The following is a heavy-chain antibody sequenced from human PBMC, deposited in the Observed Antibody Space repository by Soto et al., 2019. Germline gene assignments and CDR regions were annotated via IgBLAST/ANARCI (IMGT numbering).Heavy chain of an antibody. CDR1: GGSISSYY. D-gene: IGHD3-3*01. J-gene: IGHJ6*02. CDR2: IYTSGST. CDR3: ARGGYDFWSVGNGMDV. V-gene: IGHV4-4*07. Sequence: PSEILSLTCTVSGGSISSYYWSWIRQPAGKGLEWIGRIYTSGSTNYNPSLKSRVTMSVDTSKNQFSLKLSSVTAADTAVYYCARGGYDFWSVGNGMDVWGQGTTVTVSS.